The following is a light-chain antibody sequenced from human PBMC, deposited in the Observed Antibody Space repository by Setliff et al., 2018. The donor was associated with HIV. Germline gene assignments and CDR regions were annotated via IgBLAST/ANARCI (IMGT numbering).Light chain of an antibody. Sequence: ETVLTQSPATLSLSPGERATLSCRASQSVRNFLAWYQQKPGQAPRLLIYDASNRATGIPARFSGSGSGTDLTLTISSLEPEDCAVYYCQQRTNWLWTFGQGTKVDIK. CDR1: QSVRNF. CDR3: QQRTNWLWT. J-gene: IGKJ1*01. V-gene: IGKV3-11*01. CDR2: DAS.